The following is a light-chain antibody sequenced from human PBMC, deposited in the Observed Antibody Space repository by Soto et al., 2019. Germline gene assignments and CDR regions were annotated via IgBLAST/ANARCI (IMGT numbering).Light chain of an antibody. CDR3: QQYNSYPWT. Sequence: DIQMTQSPYTLSASVGDRVTITCRASQSISGWLAWYQQKPGKAPKLLIYDASSLESGVPSGFSGSGSGTEFTLTISSLQPDGFATYYCQQYNSYPWTFGQGTKVDIK. J-gene: IGKJ1*01. CDR1: QSISGW. V-gene: IGKV1-5*01. CDR2: DAS.